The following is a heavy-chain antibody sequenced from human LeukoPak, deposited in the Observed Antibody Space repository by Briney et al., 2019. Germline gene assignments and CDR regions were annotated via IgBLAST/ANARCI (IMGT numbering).Heavy chain of an antibody. V-gene: IGHV1-2*02. Sequence: ASVKVSCKASGYTFTGYYMHWVRQAPGQGLEWMGWINPNSGGTNYAQKFQGRVTMTRDTSLSTAYMELSRLRSDDTAVYYCARIQYSGSYWGSLDYWGQGTLVTVSS. CDR2: INPNSGGT. D-gene: IGHD1-26*01. CDR1: GYTFTGYY. CDR3: ARIQYSGSYWGSLDY. J-gene: IGHJ4*02.